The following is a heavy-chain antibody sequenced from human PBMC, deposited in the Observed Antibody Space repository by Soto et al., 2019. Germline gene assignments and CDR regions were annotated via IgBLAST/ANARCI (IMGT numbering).Heavy chain of an antibody. CDR1: GGTISSYY. V-gene: IGHV4-59*08. CDR2: IYYSGST. D-gene: IGHD4-17*01. Sequence: PSETLSLTCTVSGGTISSYYWSWIRQPPGKGLEWIGYIYYSGSTNYNPSLKSRVTISVDTSKNQFSLKLSSVTAADTAVYYCARQLNYGDFNYFDYWGQGTLVTVSS. CDR3: ARQLNYGDFNYFDY. J-gene: IGHJ4*02.